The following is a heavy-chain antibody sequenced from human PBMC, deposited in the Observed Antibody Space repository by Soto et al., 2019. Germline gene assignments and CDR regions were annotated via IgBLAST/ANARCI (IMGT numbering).Heavy chain of an antibody. D-gene: IGHD5-18*01. CDR3: AREAYTAMDLYYYYGMDV. Sequence: GASVKVPCKASGYTFTSYGISWVRQAPGQGLEWMGWISAYNGNTNYAQKLQGRVTMTTDTSTSTAYMELRSLRSDDTAVYYCAREAYTAMDLYYYYGMDVWGQGTTVTVSS. J-gene: IGHJ6*02. CDR1: GYTFTSYG. V-gene: IGHV1-18*01. CDR2: ISAYNGNT.